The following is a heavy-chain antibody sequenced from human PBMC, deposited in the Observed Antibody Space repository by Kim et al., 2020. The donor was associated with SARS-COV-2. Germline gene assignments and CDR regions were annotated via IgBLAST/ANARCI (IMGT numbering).Heavy chain of an antibody. Sequence: GGSLRLSCAASGFTLSRYEMNWVRQAPGKGLEWVSYIDLRGSTIYYADSVKGRFTISRDNAKNSLSLQMNSLRVEDTAIYYCARDDYGGNCFVDALDIWGQGTMVTVSS. CDR3: ARDDYGGNCFVDALDI. CDR1: GFTLSRYE. J-gene: IGHJ3*02. V-gene: IGHV3-48*03. CDR2: IDLRGSTI. D-gene: IGHD4-17*01.